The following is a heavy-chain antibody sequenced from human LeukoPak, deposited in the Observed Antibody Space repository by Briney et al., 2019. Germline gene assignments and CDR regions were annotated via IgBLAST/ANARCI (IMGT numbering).Heavy chain of an antibody. CDR1: GGSISGYY. V-gene: IGHV4-38-2*02. J-gene: IGHJ3*02. D-gene: IGHD3-22*01. Sequence: PSETLSLTCSVSGGSISGYYWSWIRQPPGKGLEWIANIYHSGSTYYNPSLKSRVTISVDTSKNQFSLKLSSVTAADTAIYYCARVHVNSGYYFGDAFDIWGQGTMVTVSS. CDR3: ARVHVNSGYYFGDAFDI. CDR2: IYHSGST.